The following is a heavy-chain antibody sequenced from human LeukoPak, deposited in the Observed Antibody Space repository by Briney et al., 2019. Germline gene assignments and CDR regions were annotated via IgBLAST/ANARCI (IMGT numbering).Heavy chain of an antibody. J-gene: IGHJ4*02. D-gene: IGHD2-15*01. V-gene: IGHV3-23*01. Sequence: GGSLRLSCVASGFTFSSYAMSWVRQAPGKGLEWVSAISGSGGSTYYADSVKGRFTISRDNSKNTLYLQMNSLRAEDTAVYYCAKDPCSGGSCYSGNFDYWGQGTLVTVSS. CDR3: AKDPCSGGSCYSGNFDY. CDR2: ISGSGGST. CDR1: GFTFSSYA.